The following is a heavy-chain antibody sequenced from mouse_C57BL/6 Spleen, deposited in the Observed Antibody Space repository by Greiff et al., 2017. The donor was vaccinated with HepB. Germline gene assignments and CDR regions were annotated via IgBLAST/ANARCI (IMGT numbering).Heavy chain of an antibody. D-gene: IGHD2-4*01. CDR1: GYTFTDYN. CDR3: ARWGYDYDWYFDV. CDR2: INPNNGGT. J-gene: IGHJ1*03. Sequence: EVQLQQSGPELVKPGASVKMSCKASGYTFTDYNMHWVKQSHGKSLEWIGYINPNNGGTSYNQKFKGKATLTVNKSSSPAYMELRSLTSADSAVYYCARWGYDYDWYFDVWGTGTTVTVSS. V-gene: IGHV1-22*01.